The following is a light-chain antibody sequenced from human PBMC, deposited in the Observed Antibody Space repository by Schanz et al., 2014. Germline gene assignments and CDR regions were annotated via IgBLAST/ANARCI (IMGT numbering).Light chain of an antibody. CDR2: DAS. J-gene: IGKJ4*01. V-gene: IGKV1-5*01. CDR1: QSIGTS. Sequence: QMTQSPSTLSASIGDRVTITCRASQSIGTSLAWYQQQPGKAPKVLISDASNLESGVPSRFSGSGSGTEFTLTISSLQAEDVAVYYCQQYYSIPLTFGGGTKVEIK. CDR3: QQYYSIPLT.